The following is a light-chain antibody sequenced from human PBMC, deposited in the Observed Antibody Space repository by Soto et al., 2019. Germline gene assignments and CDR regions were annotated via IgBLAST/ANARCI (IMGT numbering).Light chain of an antibody. CDR3: QQYNSYPWT. Sequence: DIQMTQSPSTLSASVGDRVTITCRAGQSISSWLAWYQQKSGKAPKLLIYQASSLEGGVPSRFSGSGSGTEFTLTISSLQPNDFATYYCQQYNSYPWTFGQGTKVDIK. CDR1: QSISSW. V-gene: IGKV1-5*03. J-gene: IGKJ1*01. CDR2: QAS.